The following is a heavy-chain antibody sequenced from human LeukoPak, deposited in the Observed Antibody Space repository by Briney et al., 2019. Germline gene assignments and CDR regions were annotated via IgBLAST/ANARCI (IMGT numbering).Heavy chain of an antibody. CDR2: ISYSGGV. CDR1: SDSTSDYY. Sequence: KSSETLSLTCTVSSDSTSDYYWGWIRQPPGKGLEWIGYISYSGGVSYNPSLKPPVTISLDTSRNQVSLKLSSVTAADTAIYYCVRVHYSSGSLSSWFDPWGRGILVTVSS. D-gene: IGHD3-10*01. CDR3: VRVHYSSGSLSSWFDP. J-gene: IGHJ5*02. V-gene: IGHV4-59*08.